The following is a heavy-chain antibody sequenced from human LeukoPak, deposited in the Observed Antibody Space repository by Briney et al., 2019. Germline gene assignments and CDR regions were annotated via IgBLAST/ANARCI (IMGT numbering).Heavy chain of an antibody. CDR3: AKASTVLLWFGESPANAFDI. CDR1: GFTFSSYA. J-gene: IGHJ3*02. V-gene: IGHV3-23*01. D-gene: IGHD3-10*01. Sequence: GGSLRLSCAASGFTFSSYAMSWVRQAPGKGLEWVSAISGSGGSTYYADSVKGRFTISRDNSKNTLYLQMNSLRAEDTAVYYCAKASTVLLWFGESPANAFDIWGQGTMVTVSS. CDR2: ISGSGGST.